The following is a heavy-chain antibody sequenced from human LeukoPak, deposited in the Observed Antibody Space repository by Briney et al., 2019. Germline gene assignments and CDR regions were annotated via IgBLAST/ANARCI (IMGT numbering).Heavy chain of an antibody. CDR3: ARCSVTTVTTKWKNWFDP. CDR2: ISSSNSYI. Sequence: PGGSLRLSCAASGFTFSSYSMNWVRQAPGKGLEWVSSISSSNSYIYYADSVKGRFTISRDNAKNSLYLQMNSLRAEDMAVYYCARCSVTTVTTKWKNWFDPWGQGTLVTVSS. CDR1: GFTFSSYS. J-gene: IGHJ5*02. V-gene: IGHV3-21*01. D-gene: IGHD4-17*01.